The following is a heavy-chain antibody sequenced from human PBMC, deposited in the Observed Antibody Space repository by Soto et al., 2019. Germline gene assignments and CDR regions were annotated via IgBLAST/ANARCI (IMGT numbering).Heavy chain of an antibody. J-gene: IGHJ3*02. V-gene: IGHV1-18*01. Sequence: QVQLVQSGGEVKKPGASVKVSCKASGYSFTSFGVNWVRQAPGQGLEWMGWVNAYNGNTNYAQKFHGSVLLNRDASMSTVYLELRSPRSEDTAMYYCANLASGSDSFDIWGQGTMVTVSS. CDR2: VNAYNGNT. D-gene: IGHD3-10*01. CDR1: GYSFTSFG. CDR3: ANLASGSDSFDI.